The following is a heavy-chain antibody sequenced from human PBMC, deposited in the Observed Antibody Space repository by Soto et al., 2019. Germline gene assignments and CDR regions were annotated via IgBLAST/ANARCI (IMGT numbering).Heavy chain of an antibody. CDR3: ARSRSGAVADSFDF. V-gene: IGHV3-30*04. CDR1: GFSFSRYA. Sequence: PGGSLRLSCAASGFSFSRYAIHWVRQAPGKGLEWVAVISKDGSHKYYLESVKGRFTISRGNSKNILSLHMNSLTNEDTAVYYCARSRSGAVADSFDFWGQGTLVTVSS. J-gene: IGHJ4*02. D-gene: IGHD3-10*01. CDR2: ISKDGSHK.